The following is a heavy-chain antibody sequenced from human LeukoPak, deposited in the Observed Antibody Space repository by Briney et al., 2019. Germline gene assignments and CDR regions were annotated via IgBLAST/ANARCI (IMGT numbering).Heavy chain of an antibody. V-gene: IGHV1-2*02. CDR2: INPNSGGT. D-gene: IGHD6-13*01. Sequence: SVKVSCKASGYTFTGYYMHWVRQAPGQGLEWMGWINPNSGGTNYAQKFQGRVTMTRDTSISTAYMELSRLRSDDTAVYYCARGSGYSSSWLTYWGQGTLVTVSS. J-gene: IGHJ4*02. CDR3: ARGSGYSSSWLTY. CDR1: GYTFTGYY.